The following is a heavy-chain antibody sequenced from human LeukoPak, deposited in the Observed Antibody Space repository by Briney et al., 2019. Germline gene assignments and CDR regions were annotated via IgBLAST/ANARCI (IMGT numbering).Heavy chain of an antibody. J-gene: IGHJ4*02. V-gene: IGHV1-46*01. CDR2: INPSGGST. CDR3: AREGIAVAGIDY. D-gene: IGHD6-19*01. Sequence: ASVKVSCKASGYTFTSYYMHWVRQAPGQGLEWMGIINPSGGSTSYAQKFQGRVTMTRDTSTSTVYMELGSLRSEDTAVYYCAREGIAVAGIDYWGQGTLVTVSS. CDR1: GYTFTSYY.